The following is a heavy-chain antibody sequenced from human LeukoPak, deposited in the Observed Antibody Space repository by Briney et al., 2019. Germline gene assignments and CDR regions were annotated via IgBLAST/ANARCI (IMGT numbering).Heavy chain of an antibody. J-gene: IGHJ4*02. D-gene: IGHD6-13*01. V-gene: IGHV4-39*01. Sequence: SETLSLTCTVSGGSISSSSYYWGWIRQPPGKGLEWIGSIYYSGSTYYNPSLKSRVTISVDTSKNQSSLKLSSVTAADTAVYYCAKPHSSSWYGLFDYWGQGTLVTVSS. CDR1: GGSISSSSYY. CDR3: AKPHSSSWYGLFDY. CDR2: IYYSGST.